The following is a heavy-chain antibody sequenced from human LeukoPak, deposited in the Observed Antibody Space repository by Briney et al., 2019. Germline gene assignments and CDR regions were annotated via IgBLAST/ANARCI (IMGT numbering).Heavy chain of an antibody. CDR1: GFTFSSYG. J-gene: IGHJ4*02. Sequence: GRSLRLSCAATGFTFSSYGMHWVRQAPGKGLEWVAVIWYDGSNKNYADSVKGRFTISRDNSKNTLYLQMNSLRAEDTAVYYCARADVDTAMVDYWGQGTLVTVSS. CDR3: ARADVDTAMVDY. D-gene: IGHD5-18*01. V-gene: IGHV3-33*01. CDR2: IWYDGSNK.